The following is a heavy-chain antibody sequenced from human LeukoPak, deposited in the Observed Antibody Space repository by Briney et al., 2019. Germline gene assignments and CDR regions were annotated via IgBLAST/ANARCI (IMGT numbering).Heavy chain of an antibody. Sequence: GGSLRLSCAASGFTFSDYNMSWVRQAPGKGLEWVANIKQDGSEKYYVDSVKGRFTISRDNSKNTLYLQMGSLRAEDMAVYYCARVRSYYDFWSGYYTRYYYYYMDVWGKGTTVTVSS. D-gene: IGHD3-3*01. CDR1: GFTFSDYN. J-gene: IGHJ6*03. V-gene: IGHV3-7*01. CDR2: IKQDGSEK. CDR3: ARVRSYYDFWSGYYTRYYYYYMDV.